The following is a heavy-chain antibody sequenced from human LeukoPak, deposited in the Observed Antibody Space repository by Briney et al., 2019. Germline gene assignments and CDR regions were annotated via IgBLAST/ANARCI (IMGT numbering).Heavy chain of an antibody. D-gene: IGHD6-19*01. CDR1: GFTFRKHW. V-gene: IGHV3-7*01. CDR3: ARGLSAWTFYFDY. CDR2: IKEDGSEK. J-gene: IGHJ4*02. Sequence: PGGSLRLSCAADGFTFRKHWMSWVRQAMGKGLECVAKIKEDGSEKHYVDSVKGRFTISRDNTKNSLYLQLNSLRAEDTAVYYCARGLSAWTFYFDYWGQGTLVTVSS.